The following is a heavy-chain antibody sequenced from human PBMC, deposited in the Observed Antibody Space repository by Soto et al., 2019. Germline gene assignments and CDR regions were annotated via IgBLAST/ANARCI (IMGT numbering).Heavy chain of an antibody. CDR2: IRSGDSTI. V-gene: IGHV3-11*01. CDR3: ARGVSGTSYYFDY. CDR1: GFTFSDYY. D-gene: IGHD1-26*01. J-gene: IGHJ4*02. Sequence: QVQLVESGGGLVKPGGSLRLSCAASGFTFSDYYMRWIRQAPGKGLEWVSYIRSGDSTIHYADSVKGRFAISRDNSKNSVYLQMNSLRAEDTAVYYCARGVSGTSYYFDYWGQGTLVTVSS.